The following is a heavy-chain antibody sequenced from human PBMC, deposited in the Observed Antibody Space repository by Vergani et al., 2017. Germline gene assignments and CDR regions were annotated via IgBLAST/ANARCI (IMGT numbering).Heavy chain of an antibody. CDR3: ATKSWCTPCWRIGYFRE. D-gene: IGHD2-8*01. CDR1: GFTSSYYG. Sequence: QVHLVESGGGVVQPGRSLRLSCVVSGFTSSYYGMHWVRQAPGKGLEWVAVISYDGTQKYYADSVKGRFTISRDNSKSTLYLQMNSLRTEDTAVYYCATKSWCTPCWRIGYFREWGQGTLVTVSS. V-gene: IGHV3-30*03. CDR2: ISYDGTQK. J-gene: IGHJ1*01.